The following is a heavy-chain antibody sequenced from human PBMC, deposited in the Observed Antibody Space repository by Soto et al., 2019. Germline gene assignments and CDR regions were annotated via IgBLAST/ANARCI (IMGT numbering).Heavy chain of an antibody. D-gene: IGHD5-12*01. Sequence: SETLSLTCTVSGASISYGGFSWSWIRQSPGKGLEWIGYISHLENTYLHPSFKSRLTMSIDRTRDQFSLKLSSVTAADMAVYYCARGGGYDSFDYWGQGVLVTVSS. CDR1: GASISYGGFS. J-gene: IGHJ4*02. CDR2: ISHLENT. V-gene: IGHV4-30-2*06. CDR3: ARGGGYDSFDY.